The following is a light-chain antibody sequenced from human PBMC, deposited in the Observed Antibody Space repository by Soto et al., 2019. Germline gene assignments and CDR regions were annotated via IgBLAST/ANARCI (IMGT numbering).Light chain of an antibody. CDR2: GAS. V-gene: IGKV3-20*01. CDR3: QQYGSSPRT. Sequence: EIVMTQSPATLSVSPWERATLSCRASQSVSSNLAWYQQKPGQAPRLLISGASSRATGIPDRFSGSGSGTDFTLTISRLEPEDFAVYYCQQYGSSPRTFGQGTKVDIK. J-gene: IGKJ1*01. CDR1: QSVSSN.